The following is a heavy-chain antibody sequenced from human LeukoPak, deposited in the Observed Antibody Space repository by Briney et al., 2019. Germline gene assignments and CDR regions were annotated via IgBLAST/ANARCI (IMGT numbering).Heavy chain of an antibody. Sequence: GGSLRLSCAPSRFTFSNYNMNWVRQAPGKGLEWVSSISSGSSYIYYADSVKGRFTISRDNAKNSLYLQMNSLRAEDTAVYYCASHSSSGFDYWGQGTLVSVSS. CDR1: RFTFSNYN. V-gene: IGHV3-21*01. J-gene: IGHJ4*02. D-gene: IGHD6-6*01. CDR2: ISSGSSYI. CDR3: ASHSSSGFDY.